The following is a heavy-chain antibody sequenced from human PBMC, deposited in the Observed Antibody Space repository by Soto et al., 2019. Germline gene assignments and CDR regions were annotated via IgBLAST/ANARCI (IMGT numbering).Heavy chain of an antibody. CDR1: GFTFSNYA. Sequence: EVQLVESGEGLVQPGGSLRLSCAASGFTFSNYAMHWVRQAPGKGLEYVAAISDNGGTTYYADSVKGRFTISINNSKNALYIQMASLRGEDLAVYYCARGPSTVATWLDYWGQGTLVTVSS. V-gene: IGHV3-64*02. J-gene: IGHJ4*02. D-gene: IGHD4-17*01. CDR3: ARGPSTVATWLDY. CDR2: ISDNGGTT.